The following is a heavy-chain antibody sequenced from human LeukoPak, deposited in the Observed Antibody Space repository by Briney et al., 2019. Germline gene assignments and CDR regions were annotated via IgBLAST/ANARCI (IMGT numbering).Heavy chain of an antibody. D-gene: IGHD3-3*01. CDR3: ARDVTIFGPGAFDI. CDR1: GGSISSGGYY. V-gene: IGHV4-30-2*01. Sequence: SQTLSLTCTVSGGSISSGGYYWSWIRQPPGKGLEWIGYIYHSGSTYYNPSLKSRVTISVDRSKNQFSLKLSSVTAADTAVYYCARDVTIFGPGAFDIWGQGTMVTVSS. CDR2: IYHSGST. J-gene: IGHJ3*02.